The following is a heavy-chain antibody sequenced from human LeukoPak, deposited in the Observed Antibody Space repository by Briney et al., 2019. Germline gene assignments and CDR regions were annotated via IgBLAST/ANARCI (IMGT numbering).Heavy chain of an antibody. CDR2: ISPSGDIT. CDR1: GFTFSNHG. D-gene: IGHD3-10*01. CDR3: ARDFARQYYGSGSYPDY. Sequence: PGGSLRLSCAASGFTFSNHGMNWVRQAPGKGLEWVSGISPSGDITYYADSVKGRFTISRDNAKNSLYLQMNSLRAEDTAVYYCARDFARQYYGSGSYPDYWGQGTLVTVSS. V-gene: IGHV3-21*04. J-gene: IGHJ4*02.